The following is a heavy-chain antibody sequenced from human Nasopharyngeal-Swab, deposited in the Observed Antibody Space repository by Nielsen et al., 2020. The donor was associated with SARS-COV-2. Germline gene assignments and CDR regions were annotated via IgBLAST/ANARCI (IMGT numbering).Heavy chain of an antibody. Sequence: SVKVSCKASGGTFSSNGITWVRQAPGQGLEWMGGNLPMIGLTNYAQKFQGRVIITADKSTSTAYMDLSSLTSEDTAVYYCARDIGHCSSGNCYGDWFDPWGQGTLVTVSS. CDR2: NLPMIGLT. D-gene: IGHD2-15*01. CDR1: GGTFSSNG. J-gene: IGHJ5*02. V-gene: IGHV1-69*10. CDR3: ARDIGHCSSGNCYGDWFDP.